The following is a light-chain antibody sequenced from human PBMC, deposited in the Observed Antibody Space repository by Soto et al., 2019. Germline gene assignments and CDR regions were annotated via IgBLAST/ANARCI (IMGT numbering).Light chain of an antibody. Sequence: EIELTQSPGTLPLSPGXRATLSCRASQTVTNNFLAWHQQKPGQTPRLLIYGASSRATGTPDRFSGSGSGTDFTLTISRLEPEDFAVYYCQQHGGSPVTFGQGTRQESK. CDR2: GAS. CDR1: QTVTNNF. J-gene: IGKJ5*01. CDR3: QQHGGSPVT. V-gene: IGKV3-20*01.